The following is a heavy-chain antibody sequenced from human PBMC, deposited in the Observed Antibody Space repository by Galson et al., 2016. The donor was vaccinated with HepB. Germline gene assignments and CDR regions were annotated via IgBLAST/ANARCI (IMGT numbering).Heavy chain of an antibody. J-gene: IGHJ4*02. CDR2: ISTHKGDT. CDR1: GYTFSTYG. D-gene: IGHD6-19*01. Sequence: SVKVSCKASGYTFSTYGISWVRQAPGQGLEWTGWISTHKGDTRYAQKLQGRVTLTTDTSTSTAYMELRSLRSDDTAVYYCARDKQYYFDYWGQGTLVTVSS. V-gene: IGHV1-18*01. CDR3: ARDKQYYFDY.